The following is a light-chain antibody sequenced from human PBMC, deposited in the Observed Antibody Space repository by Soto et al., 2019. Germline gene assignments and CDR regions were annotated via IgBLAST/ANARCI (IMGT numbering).Light chain of an antibody. J-gene: IGKJ1*01. CDR1: QSVNTW. CDR3: QQYNGYLRT. CDR2: KAS. V-gene: IGKV1-5*03. Sequence: GDRITISCRASQSVNTWLAWHQQKPGKAPKLLIYKASSLQSGVPSRFSGSGSGTEFTLTISSLQPDDFATYYCQQYNGYLRTFGQGTKVEIK.